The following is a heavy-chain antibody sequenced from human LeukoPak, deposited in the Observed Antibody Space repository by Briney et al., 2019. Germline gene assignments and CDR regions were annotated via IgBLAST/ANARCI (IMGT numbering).Heavy chain of an antibody. J-gene: IGHJ4*02. CDR2: ISSSGSTI. V-gene: IGHV3-11*01. Sequence: GGSLRLSCAASGFTFSDYYMSWIRQAPGKGLEWVSYISSSGSTIYYADSVKGRFTISRDNAKNSLYLQMNSLRAEDTAVYYCARVDYDILTIADYWGQGPLVTVSS. CDR3: ARVDYDILTIADY. D-gene: IGHD3-9*01. CDR1: GFTFSDYY.